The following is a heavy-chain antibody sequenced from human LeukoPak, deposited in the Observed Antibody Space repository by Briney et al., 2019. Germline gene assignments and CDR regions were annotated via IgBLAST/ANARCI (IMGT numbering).Heavy chain of an antibody. V-gene: IGHV4-38-2*02. Sequence: SETLSLTCTVSGYSISSGYYWGWIRQPPGKGLEWIGSIYHSGSTYYNPSLKSRVTTSVDTSKNQFSLKLSSVTAADTAVYYCAREGPGHYYYYMDVWGKGTTVTVSS. J-gene: IGHJ6*03. CDR2: IYHSGST. CDR1: GYSISSGYY. CDR3: AREGPGHYYYYMDV.